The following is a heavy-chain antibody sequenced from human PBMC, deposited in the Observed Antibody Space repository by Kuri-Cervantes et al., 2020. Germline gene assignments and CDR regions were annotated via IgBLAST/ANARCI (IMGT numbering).Heavy chain of an antibody. V-gene: IGHV3-30*18. CDR3: AKERREHIVVVTALDY. CDR1: GFTFSSYG. CDR2: ISYDGSNK. D-gene: IGHD2-21*02. Sequence: GESLKISCAASGFTFSSYGMHWVRQAPGKGLEWVAVISYDGSNKYYADSVKGRFTISRDNSKNTLYLQMNSLRAEDTAVYYCAKERREHIVVVTALDYWGQGTLVTVSS. J-gene: IGHJ4*02.